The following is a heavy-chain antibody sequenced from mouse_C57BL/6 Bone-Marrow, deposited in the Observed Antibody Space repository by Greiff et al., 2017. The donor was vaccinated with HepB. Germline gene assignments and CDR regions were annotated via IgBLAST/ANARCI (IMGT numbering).Heavy chain of an antibody. CDR3: ARHDVYYDYAWFAY. D-gene: IGHD2-4*01. Sequence: VMLVESGAELVKPGASVKLSCKASGYTFTEYTIHWVKQRSGQGLEWIGWFYPGSGSIKYNEKFKDKATLTADKSSSTAYMELSRLTSEDSAVYFGARHDVYYDYAWFAYWGQGTGVTVSA. J-gene: IGHJ3*01. CDR2: FYPGSGSI. CDR1: GYTFTEYT. V-gene: IGHV1-62-2*01.